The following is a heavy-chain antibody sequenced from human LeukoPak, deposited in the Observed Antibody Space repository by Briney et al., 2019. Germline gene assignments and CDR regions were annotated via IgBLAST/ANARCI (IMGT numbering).Heavy chain of an antibody. CDR1: GYTFTSYS. CDR2: ISAYNGNT. Sequence: AASLKLSCKASGYTFTSYSISWVRQAPGQGLEWMGWISAYNGNTNYAQKLQGRVTMTRDTSASTVYMELRSLKSDDTAVYYCARESIGGYGFDYWGQGTPVTVAS. V-gene: IGHV1-18*01. CDR3: ARESIGGYGFDY. J-gene: IGHJ4*02. D-gene: IGHD6-25*01.